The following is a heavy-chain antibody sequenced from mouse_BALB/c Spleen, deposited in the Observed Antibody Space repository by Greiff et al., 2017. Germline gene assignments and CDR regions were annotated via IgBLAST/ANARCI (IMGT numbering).Heavy chain of an antibody. D-gene: IGHD1-1*02. J-gene: IGHJ4*01. CDR3: TREGTMPYDEGVYAMDY. V-gene: IGHV1S22*01. Sequence: LQQPGSELVRPGASVKLSCKASGYTFTSYWMHWVKQRPGQGLEWIGNIYPGSGSTNYAEKFKSKATLTVDTSSSTAYMQLSSLTSEDSAVYYCTREGTMPYDEGVYAMDYWGQGTSVTVSS. CDR1: GYTFTSYW. CDR2: IYPGSGST.